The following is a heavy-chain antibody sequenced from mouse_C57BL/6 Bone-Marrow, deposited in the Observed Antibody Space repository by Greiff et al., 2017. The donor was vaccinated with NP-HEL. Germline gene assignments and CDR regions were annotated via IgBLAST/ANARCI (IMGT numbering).Heavy chain of an antibody. Sequence: QVHVKQSGPELVKPGASVKISCKASGYAFSSSWMNWVKQRPGKGLEWIGRIYPGDGDTNYNGKFKGKATLTADKSSSTAYMQLSSLTSEDSAVYFCARGAVVWGTGTTVTVSS. J-gene: IGHJ1*03. CDR1: GYAFSSSW. CDR3: ARGAVV. CDR2: IYPGDGDT. V-gene: IGHV1-82*01.